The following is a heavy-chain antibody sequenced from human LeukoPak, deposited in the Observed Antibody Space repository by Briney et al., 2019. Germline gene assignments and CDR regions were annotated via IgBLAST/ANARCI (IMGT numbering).Heavy chain of an antibody. Sequence: SVKVSCKASGYNFTGYYMHWVRQAPGQGLEWMGGIIPIFGTANYAQKFQGRVTITADKSTSTAYMELSSLRSEDTAVYYCARVKSSGSFYYYYYYMDVWGKGTTVTVSS. D-gene: IGHD1-26*01. V-gene: IGHV1-69*06. J-gene: IGHJ6*03. CDR3: ARVKSSGSFYYYYYYMDV. CDR1: GYNFTGYY. CDR2: IIPIFGTA.